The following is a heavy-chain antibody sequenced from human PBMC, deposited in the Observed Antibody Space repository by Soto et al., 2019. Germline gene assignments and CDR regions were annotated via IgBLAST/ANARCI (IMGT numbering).Heavy chain of an antibody. V-gene: IGHV3-66*01. CDR1: GFTVSSNY. J-gene: IGHJ6*02. CDR2: MYGGSNK. D-gene: IGHD3-10*01. CDR3: ARDESLNYYYYGMDV. Sequence: GGSLRLSCAASGFTVSSNYMNWVRQAPGKGLEWVAIMYGGSNKYYADSVKGRFTISRDNSRNTLYLQMNSLRAEDTAVYYCARDESLNYYYYGMDVWGQGTTVTVSS.